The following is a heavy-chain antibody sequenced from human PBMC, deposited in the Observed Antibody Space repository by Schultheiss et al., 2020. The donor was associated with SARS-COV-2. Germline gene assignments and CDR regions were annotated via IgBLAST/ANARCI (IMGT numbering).Heavy chain of an antibody. D-gene: IGHD3-10*01. J-gene: IGHJ4*02. CDR1: GFIFSDAW. V-gene: IGHV3-15*07. CDR3: TINGQSGVEH. Sequence: GGSLRLSCAASGFIFSDAWMNWVRQAPGKGLEWVGRIRSKAHGGTAAYGTPVKGRFTISRDDSENTLYLQMNSLRTEDTAVYYCTINGQSGVEHWGQGTLGTVSS. CDR2: IRSKAHGGTA.